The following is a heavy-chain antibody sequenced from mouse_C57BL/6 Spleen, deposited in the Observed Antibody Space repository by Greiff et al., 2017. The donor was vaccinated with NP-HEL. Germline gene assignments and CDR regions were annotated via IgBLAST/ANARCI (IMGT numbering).Heavy chain of an antibody. J-gene: IGHJ2*01. V-gene: IGHV14-1*01. CDR1: GFNIKDYY. Sequence: EVKLMESGAELVRPGASVKLSCTASGFNIKDYYMHWVKQRPEQGLEWIGRIDPEDGDTEYATKFPGKATMTADTSSNTAYLQLSSLTSEDTSVYYCSKGNSDFDYWGQGTTLTVSS. CDR2: IDPEDGDT. D-gene: IGHD2-1*01. CDR3: SKGNSDFDY.